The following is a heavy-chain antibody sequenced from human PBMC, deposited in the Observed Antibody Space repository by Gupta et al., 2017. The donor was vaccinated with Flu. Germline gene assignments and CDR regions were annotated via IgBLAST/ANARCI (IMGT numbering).Heavy chain of an antibody. J-gene: IGHJ4*02. V-gene: IGHV3-23*01. Sequence: EVRLLQSGGGLVQPGGSVRLSCAASGFSFSISSLSWLRQAPGKGLEWVGAISGSGGPIYYADSVKGRFTISRGNSKDTLYLEMNSLTADDTAEYFCAKDMFGGWYLVFDYWGQGTLVTVSS. D-gene: IGHD6-19*01. CDR1: GFSFSISS. CDR2: ISGSGGPI. CDR3: AKDMFGGWYLVFDY.